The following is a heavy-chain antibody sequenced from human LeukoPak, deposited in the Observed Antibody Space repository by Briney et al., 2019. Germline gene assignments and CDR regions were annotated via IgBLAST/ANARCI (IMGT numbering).Heavy chain of an antibody. CDR1: GFTFSSYW. D-gene: IGHD6-13*01. V-gene: IGHV3-74*01. Sequence: GGSLRLSCAASGFTFSSYWMHWVRQAPGKGLVWVSRINTDGSSTSYADSVKGRFTISRDNAKNTLYLQMNSLRAEDTAVYYCASQQSSGWYFSEFGAFDIWGQGTMVTVSS. CDR3: ASQQSSGWYFSEFGAFDI. J-gene: IGHJ3*02. CDR2: INTDGSST.